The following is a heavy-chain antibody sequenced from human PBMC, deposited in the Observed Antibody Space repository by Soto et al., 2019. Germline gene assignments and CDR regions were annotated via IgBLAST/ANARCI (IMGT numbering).Heavy chain of an antibody. Sequence: QVQLVESGGGVVQPGRSLRLSCAASGFTFSSYGMHWVRQAPGKGLEWVAVIWYDGSNKYYADSVKGRFTISRDNSKNTLYLQMNSLRAEDTAVYYCARDGLWFGDPIFDYWGQGTLVTVSS. CDR3: ARDGLWFGDPIFDY. V-gene: IGHV3-33*01. CDR1: GFTFSSYG. CDR2: IWYDGSNK. D-gene: IGHD3-10*01. J-gene: IGHJ4*02.